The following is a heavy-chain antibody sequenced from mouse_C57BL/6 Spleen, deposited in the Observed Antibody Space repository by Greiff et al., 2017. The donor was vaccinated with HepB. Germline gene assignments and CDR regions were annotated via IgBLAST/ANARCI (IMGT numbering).Heavy chain of an antibody. CDR1: GFTFTDYY. Sequence: EVKLMESGGGLVQPGGSLSLSCAASGFTFTDYYMSWVRQPPGKALEWLGFIRNKANGYTTEYSASVKGRFTISRDNSQSILYLQMNALRAEDSATYYCARNAYSYAMDYWGQGTSVTVSS. CDR3: ARNAYSYAMDY. V-gene: IGHV7-3*01. CDR2: IRNKANGYTT. D-gene: IGHD2-10*01. J-gene: IGHJ4*01.